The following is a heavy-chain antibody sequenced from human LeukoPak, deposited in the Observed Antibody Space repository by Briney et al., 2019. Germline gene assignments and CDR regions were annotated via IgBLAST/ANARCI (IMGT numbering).Heavy chain of an antibody. CDR1: GFTFTSYA. J-gene: IGHJ4*02. V-gene: IGHV3-23*01. CDR2: ISGSGGST. D-gene: IGHD3-10*01. CDR3: ARDRSRSYYEPFDC. Sequence: PGGSLRLSCAASGFTFTSYAMTWVRQAPGKGLGWVSSISGSGGSTYYADSVKGRFTISRDNSKNTLYLQMNSLRAEDTAVYYCARDRSRSYYEPFDCWGQGTLVTVSS.